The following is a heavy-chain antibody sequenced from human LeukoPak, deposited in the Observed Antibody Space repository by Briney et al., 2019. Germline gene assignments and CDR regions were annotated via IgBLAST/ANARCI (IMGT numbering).Heavy chain of an antibody. CDR1: GFSVSSKY. D-gene: IGHD6-19*01. V-gene: IGHV3-53*01. J-gene: IGHJ4*02. CDR3: TKLKGWYGDGYFDY. Sequence: PGGSLRLSCAASGFSVSSKYMSWFRQPAGKGLEWVSVIYSGGTTFYADSVKGRFTISRDNSKNTLYLQMNSLRPDDTAVYYCTKLKGWYGDGYFDYWGPGILVTVSS. CDR2: IYSGGTT.